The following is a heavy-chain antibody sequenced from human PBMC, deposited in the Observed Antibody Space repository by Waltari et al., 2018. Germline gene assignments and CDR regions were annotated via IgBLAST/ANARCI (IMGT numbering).Heavy chain of an antibody. V-gene: IGHV1-2*06. Sequence: QVQLVQSGAEVKKPGASVKVSCKASGYTFTGYYMHWVRQAPGQGLEWMGLINPNSGGTNYAQKFQGRVTMTRDTSISTAYMELSRLRSDDTAVYYCAPLTLEQWLVNHDDYWGQGTLVTVSS. J-gene: IGHJ4*02. CDR1: GYTFTGYY. CDR2: INPNSGGT. CDR3: APLTLEQWLVNHDDY. D-gene: IGHD6-19*01.